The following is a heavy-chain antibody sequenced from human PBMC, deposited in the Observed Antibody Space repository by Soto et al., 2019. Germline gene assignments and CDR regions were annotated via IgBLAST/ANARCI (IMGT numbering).Heavy chain of an antibody. CDR2: IIPIFVAA. CDR3: AREAGAQGALDI. CDR1: GGTFRSYA. V-gene: IGHV1-69*01. J-gene: IGHJ3*02. Sequence: QVQLVQSGAEVKKPGSSVKVSCQASGGTFRSYAISWVRQAPGQGLEWTGGIIPIFVAANYAQKFQGRVTITADESTSPADRELSSLRSEDTAVYYCAREAGAQGALDIWGKGTMVTVSS. D-gene: IGHD3-10*01.